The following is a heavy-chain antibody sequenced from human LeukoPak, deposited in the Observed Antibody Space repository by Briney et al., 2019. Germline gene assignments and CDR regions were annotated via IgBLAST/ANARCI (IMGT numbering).Heavy chain of an antibody. CDR3: ARALRRDSTYYEGF. CDR1: GYSFTTFA. V-gene: IGHV1-2*02. CDR2: INPYSGGT. J-gene: IGHJ4*02. Sequence: ASVKVSCKASGYSFTTFAMNWVRQAPGQGLEWMGWINPYSGGTNFARRFLGRVTMARDTSMSTTYLELNSLRSDDTAVFYCARALRRDSTYYEGFWGQGTLATVSS. D-gene: IGHD1-26*01.